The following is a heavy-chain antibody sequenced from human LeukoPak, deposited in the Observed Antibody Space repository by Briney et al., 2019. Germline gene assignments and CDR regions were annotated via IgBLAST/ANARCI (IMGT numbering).Heavy chain of an antibody. CDR2: ISSSSDNI. J-gene: IGHJ4*02. D-gene: IGHD3-3*01. Sequence: QTGGSLRLSCAAPGFMFHDYAIHWVRQAPGKGLEWVSYISSSSDNIYYADSVKGRFTISRDNAKRSVYLQMNSLRNEDTAVYYCTKDGPYNDVWYVDYWGQGTPVTVSS. V-gene: IGHV3-48*02. CDR3: TKDGPYNDVWYVDY. CDR1: GFMFHDYA.